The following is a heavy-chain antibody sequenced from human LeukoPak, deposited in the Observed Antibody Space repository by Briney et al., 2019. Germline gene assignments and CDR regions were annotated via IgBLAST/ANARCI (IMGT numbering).Heavy chain of an antibody. Sequence: ASVKVSCKASGGTFSSYAISWVRQAPGQGLEWMGGIIPIFGTANYAQKFQGRVTITADESTSTAYMELSSLRSEDTAVYYCARDVRSSGYFYTANAFDIWGQGTMVTVSS. CDR1: GGTFSSYA. CDR3: ARDVRSSGYFYTANAFDI. CDR2: IIPIFGTA. V-gene: IGHV1-69*01. D-gene: IGHD3-22*01. J-gene: IGHJ3*02.